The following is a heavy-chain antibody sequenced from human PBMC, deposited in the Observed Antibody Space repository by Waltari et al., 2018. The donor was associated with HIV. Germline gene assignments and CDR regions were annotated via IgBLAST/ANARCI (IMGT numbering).Heavy chain of an antibody. V-gene: IGHV1-2*06. D-gene: IGHD2-21*02. J-gene: IGHJ1*01. CDR1: GYTFTGYY. CDR3: ARGTLAYCGGDCSRHFQH. CDR2: INPNSGGT. Sequence: QVQLVQSGAEVKKPGASVKVSCKASGYTFTGYYMHWVRQAPGQGLEWMGRINPNSGGTNYAQKFQGRVTMTRDTSISTAYMELSRLRSDDTAVYYCARGTLAYCGGDCSRHFQHWGQGTLVTVSS.